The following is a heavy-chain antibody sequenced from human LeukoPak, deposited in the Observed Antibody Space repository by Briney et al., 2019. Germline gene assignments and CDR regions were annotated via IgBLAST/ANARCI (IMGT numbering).Heavy chain of an antibody. CDR2: IWFDGSNY. J-gene: IGHJ4*02. CDR1: GFTFSTYV. Sequence: GGSLRLSCVASGFTFSTYVMHWVRQAPGKGLEWVAVIWFDGSNYYYADTVKGRFTISRDSSKNTLYLQMNSLRAEDTAVYYCARAGYSYPTGGWDYWGQGTLVTVSS. CDR3: ARAGYSYPTGGWDY. V-gene: IGHV3-33*01. D-gene: IGHD5-18*01.